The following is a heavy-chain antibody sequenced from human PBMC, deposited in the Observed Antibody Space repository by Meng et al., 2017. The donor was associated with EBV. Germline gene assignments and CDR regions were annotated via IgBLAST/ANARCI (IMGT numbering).Heavy chain of an antibody. Sequence: GAGVEKPGSAVKVSCKTSGGPFRYYAISWVRQAPGQGLEWLGGFLPRLGAPNYAQKFHGRVKITADESTSTHYMDLSSLRSEDTAIYYCASESGRGYTPDYWGQGTLVTVSS. J-gene: IGHJ4*02. CDR2: FLPRLGAP. D-gene: IGHD3-10*01. V-gene: IGHV1-69*01. CDR1: GGPFRYYA. CDR3: ASESGRGYTPDY.